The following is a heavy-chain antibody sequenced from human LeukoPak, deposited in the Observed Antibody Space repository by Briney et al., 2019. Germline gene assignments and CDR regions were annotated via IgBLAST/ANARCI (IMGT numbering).Heavy chain of an antibody. CDR1: GFTFSSYG. D-gene: IGHD6-19*01. V-gene: IGHV3-30*18. CDR3: AKDEGLDSSGWYGGEGGAADY. CDR2: ISYDGSNK. J-gene: IGHJ4*02. Sequence: PGRSLRLSCAASGFTFSSYGMHWVRQAPGKGLVWVAVISYDGSNKYYADSVKGRFTISRDNSKNTLYLQMNSLRAEDTAVYYCAKDEGLDSSGWYGGEGGAADYWGQGTLVTVSS.